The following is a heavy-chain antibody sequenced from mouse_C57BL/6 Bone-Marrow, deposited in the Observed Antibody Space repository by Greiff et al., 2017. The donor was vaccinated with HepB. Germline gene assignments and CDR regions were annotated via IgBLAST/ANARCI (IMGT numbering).Heavy chain of an antibody. D-gene: IGHD2-4*01. Sequence: VKLVESGPGLVAPSQSLSITCTVSGFSFTSYGVDWVRQPPGKGLEWLGVIWGGGSTNYNSALMSRLSISKDNSKSQVFLKMNSLQTDDTAMYYCAIYDYDGDAWFAYWGQGTLVTVSA. CDR2: IWGGGST. CDR3: AIYDYDGDAWFAY. V-gene: IGHV2-9*01. CDR1: GFSFTSYG. J-gene: IGHJ3*01.